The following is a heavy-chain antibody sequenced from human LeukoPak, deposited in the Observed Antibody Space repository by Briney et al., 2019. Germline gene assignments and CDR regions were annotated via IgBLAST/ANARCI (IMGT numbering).Heavy chain of an antibody. CDR3: ARERFAVAGANWVY. J-gene: IGHJ4*02. CDR1: GYTFTSYG. CDR2: ISAHNGKT. V-gene: IGHV1-18*01. Sequence: ASVKVSCKASGYTFTSYGISWVRQAPGQGLEWMGWISAHNGKTNYAQKFQGRVTMTTDTSTNTAYMELRSLRSDDTAVYYCARERFAVAGANWVYWGQGTLVTVSS. D-gene: IGHD6-19*01.